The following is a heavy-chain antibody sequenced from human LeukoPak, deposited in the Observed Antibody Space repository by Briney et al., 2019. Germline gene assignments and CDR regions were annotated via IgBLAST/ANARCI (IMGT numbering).Heavy chain of an antibody. CDR3: ARLRPDYYYYYMDV. Sequence: SETLSLTCAASGGSFNNSYWTWIRQPPGKGLEWIGSIYYSGSTYYNPSLKSRVTISVDTSKNQFSLKLSSVTAADTAVYYCARLRPDYYYYYMDVWGKGTTVTISS. CDR1: GGSFNNSY. V-gene: IGHV4-39*01. CDR2: IYYSGST. J-gene: IGHJ6*03.